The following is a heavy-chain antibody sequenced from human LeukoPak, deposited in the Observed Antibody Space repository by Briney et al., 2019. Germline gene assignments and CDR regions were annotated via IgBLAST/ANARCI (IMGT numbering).Heavy chain of an antibody. D-gene: IGHD5-18*01. CDR3: AREGLYSYGPFDY. J-gene: IGHJ4*02. CDR1: GFTFSSYG. Sequence: GGSLRLSCAASGFTFSSYGMHWVRQAPGKGLEWVAVIWYDGSNKYYADSVKGRFTISRDNSKNTLYLQMNSLRAEDTAVYYCAREGLYSYGPFDYWGQGTLVTVSS. V-gene: IGHV3-33*01. CDR2: IWYDGSNK.